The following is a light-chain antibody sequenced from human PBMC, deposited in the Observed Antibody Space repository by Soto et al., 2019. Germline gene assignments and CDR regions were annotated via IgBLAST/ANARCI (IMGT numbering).Light chain of an antibody. CDR3: QVWGSNADPYVV. CDR2: NDD. V-gene: IGLV3-21*04. CDR1: NIGGKS. J-gene: IGLJ2*01. Sequence: SYELTQPPSVSVAHGKTASITCGGNNIGGKSVHWYQLRPGQAPVLIIYNDDGRPSGLPERFSGSNSGNTATLTVSWVEAGDEADYYCQVWGSNADPYVVFGGGTKLTVL.